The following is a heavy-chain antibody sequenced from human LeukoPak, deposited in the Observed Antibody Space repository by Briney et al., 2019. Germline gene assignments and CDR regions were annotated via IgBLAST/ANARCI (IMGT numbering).Heavy chain of an antibody. V-gene: IGHV3-30-3*01. CDR1: GFTFSTYA. Sequence: PGRSLRLSCEASGFTFSTYAMHWVRQAPGKGLEWLAVILYDGSTQYYADSVKGRFTISRDNSKTTLYLQMNSLRDEDTAVYYCARDSLLFSGYDWGRYYGMDVWGQGTTVTVSS. D-gene: IGHD5-12*01. J-gene: IGHJ6*02. CDR3: ARDSLLFSGYDWGRYYGMDV. CDR2: ILYDGSTQ.